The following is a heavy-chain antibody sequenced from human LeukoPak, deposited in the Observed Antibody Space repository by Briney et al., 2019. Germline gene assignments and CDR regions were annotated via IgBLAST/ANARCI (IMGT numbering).Heavy chain of an antibody. V-gene: IGHV1-46*01. J-gene: IGHJ5*02. D-gene: IGHD3-22*01. CDR3: ERGTDDSSGYYWFDP. CDR2: INPSGGST. Sequence: ASVKVSCKASGYTFTSYYMHWVRQAPGQGLEWMGIINPSGGSTSYAQKFQGRVTITRDMSTSTVYMELSSLRSEATAVYYCERGTDDSSGYYWFDPWGQGTLVTVSS. CDR1: GYTFTSYY.